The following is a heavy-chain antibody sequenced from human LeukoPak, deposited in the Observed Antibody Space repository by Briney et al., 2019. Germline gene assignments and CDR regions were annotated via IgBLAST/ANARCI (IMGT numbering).Heavy chain of an antibody. J-gene: IGHJ4*02. CDR2: IVSAGDT. Sequence: PGGSLTLSCTASGLTVRDQDMKCVRHTRGGGLEWVSIIVSAGDTSSAESVKGPFTTSRDSSKNTLFLQMNSLTPQDTAVYYCMRQGPGGTGRWGQGTLVTV. CDR3: MRQGPGGTGR. V-gene: IGHV3-66*02. D-gene: IGHD3/OR15-3a*01. CDR1: GLTVRDQD.